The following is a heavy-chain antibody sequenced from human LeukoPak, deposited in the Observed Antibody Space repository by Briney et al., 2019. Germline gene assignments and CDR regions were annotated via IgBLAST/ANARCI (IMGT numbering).Heavy chain of an antibody. CDR1: GGSFSGYY. Sequence: SSETLSLTCAVYGGSFSGYYWSWIRQPPGKGLEWVGEIDHSGSTNYNPSLKSRVTISAETSKNQFSLKLSSVTAADTAVYYCARGGVAAAGTALDYWGQGTLVTVSS. J-gene: IGHJ4*02. CDR3: ARGGVAAAGTALDY. CDR2: IDHSGST. V-gene: IGHV4-34*01. D-gene: IGHD6-13*01.